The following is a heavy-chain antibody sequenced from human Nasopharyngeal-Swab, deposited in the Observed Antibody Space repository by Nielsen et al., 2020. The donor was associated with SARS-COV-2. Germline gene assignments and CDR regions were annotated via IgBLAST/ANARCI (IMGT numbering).Heavy chain of an antibody. CDR1: GFTFSSYS. D-gene: IGHD3-10*01. CDR3: ASGDSPRGVAYYYYGMDV. V-gene: IGHV3-48*04. CDR2: ISSSSSTI. Sequence: ETLSLTCAASGFTFSSYSMNWVRQAPGKGLEWVSYISSSSSTIYYADSVKGRFTISRDNAKNSLYLQMNSLRAEDTAVYYCASGDSPRGVAYYYYGMDVWGQGTTVTVSS. J-gene: IGHJ6*02.